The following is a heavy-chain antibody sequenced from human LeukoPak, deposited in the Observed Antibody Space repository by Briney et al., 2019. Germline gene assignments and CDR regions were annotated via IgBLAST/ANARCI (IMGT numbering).Heavy chain of an antibody. CDR3: ARQGTYYDFWSGSTDNWFDP. CDR1: GYTFTNYG. CDR2: ISVDNGNT. J-gene: IGHJ5*02. V-gene: IGHV1-18*01. D-gene: IGHD3-3*01. Sequence: ASVKVSCKASGYTFTNYGVSWVRQAPGQGLEWMGWISVDNGNTNYAQKLQGRVTMTTDTSTSTAYMELRSLRSDDTAVYYCARQGTYYDFWSGSTDNWFDPWGQGTLVTVSS.